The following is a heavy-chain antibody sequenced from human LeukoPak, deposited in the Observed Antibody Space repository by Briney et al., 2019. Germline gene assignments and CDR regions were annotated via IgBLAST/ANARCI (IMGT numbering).Heavy chain of an antibody. J-gene: IGHJ4*02. CDR2: ISAYNGNT. Sequence: ASVKVSFEASGYTFTSYGISWVRQAPGQGLEWMGWISAYNGNTKCAQTLQGRVTMTTDTSTSTAYMELRSLRSDDTAVYYCTSTGYSGHDPLHYWGRGTLVTVSS. V-gene: IGHV1-18*01. D-gene: IGHD5-12*01. CDR3: TSTGYSGHDPLHY. CDR1: GYTFTSYG.